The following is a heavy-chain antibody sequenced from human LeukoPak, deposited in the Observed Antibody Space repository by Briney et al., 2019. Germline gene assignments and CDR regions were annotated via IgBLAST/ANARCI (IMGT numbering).Heavy chain of an antibody. D-gene: IGHD4-17*01. CDR2: IYYSGST. Sequence: ASETLSLTCTVSGGSITSGGYYWSWIRQHPGKGLEWIGYIYYSGSTYYNPSLKSRVTISVDTSKNQFSLRLSSVTAADTAVYHCARATTVTTPADYWGQGTLVTVSS. CDR1: GGSITSGGYY. V-gene: IGHV4-31*03. CDR3: ARATTVTTPADY. J-gene: IGHJ4*02.